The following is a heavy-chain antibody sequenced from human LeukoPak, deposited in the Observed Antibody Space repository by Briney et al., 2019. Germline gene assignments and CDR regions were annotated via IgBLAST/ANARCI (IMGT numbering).Heavy chain of an antibody. CDR3: ARHRGSGWPHRSEFDY. V-gene: IGHV5-51*01. CDR2: IYPGDSDT. CDR1: GYSFTSYW. J-gene: IGHJ4*02. Sequence: GESLKISCKGSGYSFTSYWIGWVRQMPGKGLEWMGIIYPGDSDTRYSPSFQGQVTISADKSISTAYLQWSSLKASDTAMYYCARHRGSGWPHRSEFDYWGQGTLVTVSS. D-gene: IGHD6-19*01.